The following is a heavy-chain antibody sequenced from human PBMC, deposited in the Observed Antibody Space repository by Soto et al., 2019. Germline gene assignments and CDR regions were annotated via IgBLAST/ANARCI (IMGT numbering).Heavy chain of an antibody. V-gene: IGHV4-34*01. CDR1: GGSFSGYY. Sequence: QVQLQQWGAGLLKPSETLSLTCAVYGGSFSGYYWSWIRQPPGTGLEWIGEINNSGSTNYNPSLRSRVTISVDTSKNQFSLKLSSVAAADTAVYYCARGRSLSGSYSLDYWGQGTLVTVSS. CDR3: ARGRSLSGSYSLDY. D-gene: IGHD3-10*01. J-gene: IGHJ4*02. CDR2: INNSGST.